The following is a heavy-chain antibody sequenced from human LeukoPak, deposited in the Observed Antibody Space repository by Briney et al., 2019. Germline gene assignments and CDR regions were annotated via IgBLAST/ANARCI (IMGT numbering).Heavy chain of an antibody. CDR2: SYYSGST. V-gene: IGHV4-61*01. CDR3: ARSAPHYVWGSYRSQLNYFDY. J-gene: IGHJ4*02. CDR1: GGSVSSGSYY. Sequence: SETLSLTCTVSGGSVSSGSYYWSWIRQPPGKGLEWIGYSYYSGSTNYNPSLKSRVTISVDTSKNQFSLKLSSVTAADTAVYYCARSAPHYVWGSYRSQLNYFDYWGQGTLVTVSS. D-gene: IGHD3-16*02.